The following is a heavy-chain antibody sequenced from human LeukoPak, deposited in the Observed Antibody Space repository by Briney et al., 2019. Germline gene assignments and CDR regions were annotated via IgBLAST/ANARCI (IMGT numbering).Heavy chain of an antibody. CDR3: AKGPPDSSSWYKRTEG. CDR1: GYSFSSYA. V-gene: IGHV3-23*01. J-gene: IGHJ4*02. D-gene: IGHD6-13*01. Sequence: GESLKISCKASGYSFSSYAMSWVRQAPGRGLEWVSGISGSGGSTYYADSVKGRFTISRDNSKNTLYLQMNSLRAEDTAVYYCAKGPPDSSSWYKRTEGWGQGTLVTVSS. CDR2: ISGSGGST.